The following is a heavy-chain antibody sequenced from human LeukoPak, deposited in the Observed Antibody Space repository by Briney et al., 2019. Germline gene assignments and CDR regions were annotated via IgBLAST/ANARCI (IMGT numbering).Heavy chain of an antibody. V-gene: IGHV4-34*01. CDR3: ARVSRYGSGSYYYYYYYMDV. D-gene: IGHD3-10*01. J-gene: IGHJ6*03. CDR2: INHSGST. Sequence: PSETLSLTCAVYGGSFSGYYWSWIRQPPGKGLEWIGEINHSGSTNYNPSLKSRVTISVDTSKNQFSLKLSSVTAADTAVYYCARVSRYGSGSYYYYYYYMDVWGKGTTVTVSS. CDR1: GGSFSGYY.